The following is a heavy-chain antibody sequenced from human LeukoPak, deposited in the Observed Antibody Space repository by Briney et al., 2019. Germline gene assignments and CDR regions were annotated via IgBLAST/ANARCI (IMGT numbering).Heavy chain of an antibody. V-gene: IGHV4-30-4*01. CDR1: GGSISSGDYY. J-gene: IGHJ5*02. Sequence: SETLSLTCTVSGGSISSGDYYWSWIRQPPGKGLEWIGYIYYSSSTYYNPSLQSRVTISVDTSKNQFSLKLSSVTAADTAVYYCARDHMADQLLPSRGWFDPWGQGTLVTVSS. D-gene: IGHD2-2*01. CDR3: ARDHMADQLLPSRGWFDP. CDR2: IYYSSST.